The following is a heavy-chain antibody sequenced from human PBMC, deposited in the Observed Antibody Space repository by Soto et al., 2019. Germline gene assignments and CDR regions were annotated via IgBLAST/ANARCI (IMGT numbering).Heavy chain of an antibody. CDR3: ARGHCSSTSCYGDYYYYYMDV. CDR2: IYSGGST. J-gene: IGHJ6*03. CDR1: GFTVSSNY. D-gene: IGHD2-2*01. V-gene: IGHV3-66*01. Sequence: PGGSLRLSCAASGFTVSSNYMSWVRQAPGRGLEWVSVIYSGGSTNYADPVKGRFTISRDNSKNTLYLQMNSLRAEDTAVYYCARGHCSSTSCYGDYYYYYMDVWGKGTTVTVSS.